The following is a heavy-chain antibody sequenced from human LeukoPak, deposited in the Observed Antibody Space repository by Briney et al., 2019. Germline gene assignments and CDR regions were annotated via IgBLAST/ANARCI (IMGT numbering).Heavy chain of an antibody. CDR1: GGSISSSSYF. V-gene: IGHV4-39*07. D-gene: IGHD1-26*01. Sequence: SETLSLTCSVPGGSISSSSYFWGWIRQPPGKGLEWIGNIYYSGSTNIQPSLKSRVTISVDTSKNQFSLRLTSVTAADTALYYCARVGASRVGWFDPWGQGTLVTVSS. J-gene: IGHJ5*02. CDR3: ARVGASRVGWFDP. CDR2: IYYSGST.